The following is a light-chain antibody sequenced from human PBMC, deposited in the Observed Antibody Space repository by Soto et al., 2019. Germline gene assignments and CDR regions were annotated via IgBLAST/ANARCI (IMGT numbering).Light chain of an antibody. V-gene: IGKV3-15*01. J-gene: IGKJ2*01. CDR2: GAS. CDR3: QQYNNWPWYT. Sequence: ETVLRQSPATLSVSPGETANLSCTTSQSLNRNLAWYQQKLGQAPRVLIYGASTRAAGIPARFSGSGSGTEFILTISSLQSEDFAVYYCQQYNNWPWYTFGQGTKLEIK. CDR1: QSLNRN.